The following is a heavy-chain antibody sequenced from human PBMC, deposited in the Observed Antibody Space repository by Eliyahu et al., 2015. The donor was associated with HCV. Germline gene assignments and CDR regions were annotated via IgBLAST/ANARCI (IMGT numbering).Heavy chain of an antibody. CDR3: ARDTKDIYYYYSLGV. V-gene: IGHV4-59*01. CDR2: GFSIMRT. J-gene: IGHJ6*02. CDR1: GGLINGFY. Sequence: QVQLQESGPGLVKPAETLSLTCTVSGGLINGFYWSWIRQSPGKGLEWIGKGFSIMRTAPPPTPESRATISVDTSKNQFSLRLTSVTPADTAVYYCARDTKDIYYYYSLGVWGPGTTVTVSS.